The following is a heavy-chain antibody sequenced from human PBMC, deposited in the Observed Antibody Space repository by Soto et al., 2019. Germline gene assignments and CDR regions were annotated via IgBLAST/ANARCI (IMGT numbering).Heavy chain of an antibody. Sequence: QVQLQESGPGLVKPSETLSLTCTVSGGSISSYYWSWIRQPPGKGLEWFGYIYYSGSTNYNPSLKSRVTISVDTSKNQFSLKLSSVTAADTAVYYCARVNRGIAVAAYYFDYWGQGTLVTVSS. D-gene: IGHD6-19*01. CDR2: IYYSGST. CDR1: GGSISSYY. V-gene: IGHV4-59*01. J-gene: IGHJ4*02. CDR3: ARVNRGIAVAAYYFDY.